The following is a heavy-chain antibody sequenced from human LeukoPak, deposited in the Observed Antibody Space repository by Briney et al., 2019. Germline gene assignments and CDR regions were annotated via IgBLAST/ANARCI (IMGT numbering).Heavy chain of an antibody. J-gene: IGHJ4*02. CDR3: AKDIDSSSWYYFDY. V-gene: IGHV3-9*01. CDR2: ISWNSGRL. CDR1: GFNFHDYA. D-gene: IGHD6-13*01. Sequence: GGSLRLSCAASGFNFHDYAMHWVRQTPGKGLEWVSSISWNSGRLGYADSVKGRFTISRDNAKSSLYLEMNSLRAEDTALYFCAKDIDSSSWYYFDYWGQGTLVTVSS.